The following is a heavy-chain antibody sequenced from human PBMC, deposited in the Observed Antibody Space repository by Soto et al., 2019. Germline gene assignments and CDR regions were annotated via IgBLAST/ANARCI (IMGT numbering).Heavy chain of an antibody. D-gene: IGHD2-2*01. J-gene: IGHJ6*02. CDR2: ISWDGGST. Sequence: GESLKISCAASGFTFDDYAMHWVRQAPGKGLEWVSLISWDGGSTYYADSVKGRFTISRDNSKNSLYLQMNSLRAEDTALYYCAKAYCSSTSCYSNYYYGMDVWGQGTTVTVSS. CDR3: AKAYCSSTSCYSNYYYGMDV. V-gene: IGHV3-43D*03. CDR1: GFTFDDYA.